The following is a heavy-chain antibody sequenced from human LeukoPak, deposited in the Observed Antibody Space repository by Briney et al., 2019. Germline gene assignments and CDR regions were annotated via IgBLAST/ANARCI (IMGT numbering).Heavy chain of an antibody. J-gene: IGHJ6*03. Sequence: PSETLSLTCTVSGGSISSYYWSWIRQPPGKGLEWIGYIYYSGSTNYNPSLKSRVTISVDTSKNQFSLKLSSVTAADTAVYYCARDAYSSGREGYYYYMDVWGKGTTVTVSS. CDR2: IYYSGST. D-gene: IGHD6-19*01. V-gene: IGHV4-59*01. CDR1: GGSISSYY. CDR3: ARDAYSSGREGYYYYMDV.